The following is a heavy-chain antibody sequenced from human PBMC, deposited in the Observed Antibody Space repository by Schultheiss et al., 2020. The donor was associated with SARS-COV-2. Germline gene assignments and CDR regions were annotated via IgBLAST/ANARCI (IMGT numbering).Heavy chain of an antibody. J-gene: IGHJ4*02. Sequence: VKVSCKASGGTFSSYTISWVRQAPGQGLEWMGRIIPILGIANYAQKFQGRVTITADKSTSTAYMELSSLRSEDTAVYYCAREEQWLAGGFDYWGQGTLVTVSS. D-gene: IGHD6-19*01. CDR1: GGTFSSYT. CDR3: AREEQWLAGGFDY. V-gene: IGHV1-69*04. CDR2: IIPILGIA.